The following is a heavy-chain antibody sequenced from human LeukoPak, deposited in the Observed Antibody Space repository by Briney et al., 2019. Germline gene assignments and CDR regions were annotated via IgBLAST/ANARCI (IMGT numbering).Heavy chain of an antibody. CDR2: IYSGGST. CDR1: GFTVSSNY. D-gene: IGHD3-22*01. V-gene: IGHV3-53*01. CDR3: ARAAYDSSGYLTL. Sequence: GGSLRLSCAASGFTVSSNYMSWVRQAPGKGLEWVSLIYSGGSTKYADSVKGRFTISRDNSKNTLYLQMNNLRAEDTALYYCARAAYDSSGYLTLRGQGTLVTVSS. J-gene: IGHJ4*02.